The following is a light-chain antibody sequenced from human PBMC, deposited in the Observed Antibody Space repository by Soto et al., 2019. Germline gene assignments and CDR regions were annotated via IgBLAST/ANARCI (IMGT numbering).Light chain of an antibody. J-gene: IGKJ1*01. CDR1: QSVSSN. Sequence: IVMTQSPATLSVSPGERATLSCRASQSVSSNLAWYQQKPGPAPRLLIYGASTRATGIPARFSGSGSGTEFTLTISSLQSEDFAVYYCEQYNNWPPGTFGQGTKVEIK. V-gene: IGKV3-15*01. CDR2: GAS. CDR3: EQYNNWPPGT.